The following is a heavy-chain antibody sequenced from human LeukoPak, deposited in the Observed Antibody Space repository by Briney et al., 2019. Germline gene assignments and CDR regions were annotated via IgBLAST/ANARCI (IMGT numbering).Heavy chain of an antibody. V-gene: IGHV4-4*07. D-gene: IGHD6-19*01. CDR3: MREPVP. CDR2: IYAGGTA. CDR1: GGSISNYY. J-gene: IGHJ4*02. Sequence: SETLSLTCTVSGGSISNYYWSWIRQPAGKGLEWIGRIYAGGTASYNPSLKSRVTMSADMSKNQLSLKLTSVTAADTAVYYCMREPVPWGQGTLVTVSS.